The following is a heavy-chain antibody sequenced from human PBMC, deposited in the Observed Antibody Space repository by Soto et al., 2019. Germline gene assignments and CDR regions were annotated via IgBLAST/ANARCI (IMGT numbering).Heavy chain of an antibody. D-gene: IGHD3-3*01. CDR2: ISSSGSTI. CDR3: AREQHDYYFDY. V-gene: IGHV3-11*01. Sequence: GGSLRLSCAASGFNFSDYYMSWIRQAPGKGLEWVSYISSSGSTIYYADSVKGRFTISRDNAKNSLYLQMNSLRAEDTAVYYCAREQHDYYFDYWGQGTLVTVSS. CDR1: GFNFSDYY. J-gene: IGHJ4*02.